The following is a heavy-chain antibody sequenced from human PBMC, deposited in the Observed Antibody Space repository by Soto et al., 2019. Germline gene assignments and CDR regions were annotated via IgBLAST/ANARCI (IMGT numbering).Heavy chain of an antibody. CDR2: VNNNGGGT. V-gene: IGHV3-64D*08. CDR1: GFTFSTYA. Sequence: PGGSLRLSCSASGFTFSTYAMHWVRQAPGKGLEYVSSVNNNGGGTYYADSVKGRFAISRDNSKNTLYLQMSSLRAEDTAVYYCTTLYGFSSGQFDHWGQGALVTVSS. D-gene: IGHD6-19*01. CDR3: TTLYGFSSGQFDH. J-gene: IGHJ4*02.